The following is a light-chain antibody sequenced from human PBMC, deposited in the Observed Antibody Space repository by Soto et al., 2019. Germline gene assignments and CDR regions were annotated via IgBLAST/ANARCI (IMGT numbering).Light chain of an antibody. V-gene: IGKV3-15*01. CDR2: GAS. Sequence: EIVMTQSPAILSVSPGERATLSCRASQSVSRNLAWYQQKPGQAPRLLISGASTRATGIPARFSGSGSGTELTLTISSLQSEDFAVYYCHQYNNWPPLTFGGGTKVDIK. CDR1: QSVSRN. CDR3: HQYNNWPPLT. J-gene: IGKJ4*01.